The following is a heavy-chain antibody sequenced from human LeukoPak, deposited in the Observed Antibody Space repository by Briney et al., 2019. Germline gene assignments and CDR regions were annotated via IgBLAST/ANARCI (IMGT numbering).Heavy chain of an antibody. CDR2: ISSSSLYI. CDR3: ARGSRFGVVERDAFDI. D-gene: IGHD3-3*01. J-gene: IGHJ3*02. CDR1: GFTLSTYS. Sequence: GGSLRLSCAASGFTLSTYSLNWVRQAPGKGLGWVSSISSSSLYIYYTDSVKGRFTISRDNAKNSLYLQMNSLRAEDTAVYYCARGSRFGVVERDAFDIWGQGTMVTVSS. V-gene: IGHV3-21*01.